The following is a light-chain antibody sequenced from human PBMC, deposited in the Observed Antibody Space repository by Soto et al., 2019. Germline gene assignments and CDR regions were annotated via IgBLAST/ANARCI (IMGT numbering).Light chain of an antibody. CDR3: QQYNTYSRT. CDR2: KAS. V-gene: IGKV1-5*03. CDR1: QSISTS. J-gene: IGKJ1*01. Sequence: DIQMTQSPCTLSASXADRVTGTXXASQSISTSLAWYQQKPGKAPKLLIYKASNLESGVPSRFSGSGSGTEFTLTISSLQPDDFATYYCQQYNTYSRTFGQGTKVDNK.